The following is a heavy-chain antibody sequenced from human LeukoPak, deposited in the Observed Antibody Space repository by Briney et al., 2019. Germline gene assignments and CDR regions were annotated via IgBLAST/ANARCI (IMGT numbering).Heavy chain of an antibody. CDR1: GFTFSSYS. J-gene: IGHJ4*02. CDR2: ISSSSSYI. V-gene: IGHV3-21*01. D-gene: IGHD3-22*01. Sequence: GGSLRLSCAASGFTFSSYSMNWVRQAPGQGLEWVSSISSSSSYIYYAGSGKGRSTISRDNAKNSLYLQMNSLRAEDTAVYYCARDGGTMTVDYWGQGTLVTVSS. CDR3: ARDGGTMTVDY.